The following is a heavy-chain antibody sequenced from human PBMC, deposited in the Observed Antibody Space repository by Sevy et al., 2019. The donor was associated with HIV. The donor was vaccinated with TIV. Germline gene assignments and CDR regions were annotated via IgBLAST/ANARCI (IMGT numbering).Heavy chain of an antibody. CDR2: TFPDDSHT. V-gene: IGHV5-51*01. D-gene: IGHD3-22*01. Sequence: GESPKLYRKGSGYSFTNYWIGWVRQMPGKGLEWMGITFPDDSHTRYSPAFKGQVTISADMSTGTAYLPWSSLKASDTAMCYCPAKRAYYDSVGYHYWGQGTLVTVSS. CDR1: GYSFTNYW. CDR3: PAKRAYYDSVGYHY. J-gene: IGHJ4*02.